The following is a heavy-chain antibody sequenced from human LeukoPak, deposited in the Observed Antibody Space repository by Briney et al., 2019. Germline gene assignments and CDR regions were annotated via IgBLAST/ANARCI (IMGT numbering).Heavy chain of an antibody. Sequence: GGSLRLSCAASGFTFSSYGMHWVRQAPGKGLEWVAFIRYDGSNKYYAASVKGRFTISRDNSKNTLYLQMNSLRAEDTAVYYCAKVKPRYFDWFDENYFDYWGQGTLVTVSS. CDR1: GFTFSSYG. J-gene: IGHJ4*02. CDR2: IRYDGSNK. V-gene: IGHV3-30*02. CDR3: AKVKPRYFDWFDENYFDY. D-gene: IGHD3-9*01.